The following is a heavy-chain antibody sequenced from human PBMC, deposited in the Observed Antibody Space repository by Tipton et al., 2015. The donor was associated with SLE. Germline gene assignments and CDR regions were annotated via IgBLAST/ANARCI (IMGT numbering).Heavy chain of an antibody. V-gene: IGHV3-21*01. CDR1: GFTFSSYS. D-gene: IGHD3-22*01. CDR3: ARSGYYDSSGWGAFDI. Sequence: SLRLSCAASGFTFSSYSMNWVRQAPGKGLEWVSSISSSSSYIYYADSVKGRFTISRDNAKNSLYLQMNSLRAEDTAVYYCARSGYYDSSGWGAFDIWGQGTMVTVSS. J-gene: IGHJ3*02. CDR2: ISSSSSYI.